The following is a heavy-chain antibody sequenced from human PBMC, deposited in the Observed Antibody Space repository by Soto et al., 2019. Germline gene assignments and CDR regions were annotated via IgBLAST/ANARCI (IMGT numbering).Heavy chain of an antibody. V-gene: IGHV3-21*01. CDR2: ISSSSSYI. CDR1: GFTFSSYS. CDR3: ATEGLDILPGYTY. Sequence: EVQLVESGGGLVKPGGSLRLSCAASGFTFSSYSMNWVRQAPGKGLEWVSSISSSSSYIYYADSVKGRFTISRDNAKNSLYLQMNTLRAEDTAVYYCATEGLDILPGYTYWGQGTLVTVSS. J-gene: IGHJ4*02. D-gene: IGHD3-9*01.